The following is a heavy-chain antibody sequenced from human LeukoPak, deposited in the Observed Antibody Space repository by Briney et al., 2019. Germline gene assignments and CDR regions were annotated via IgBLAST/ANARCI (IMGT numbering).Heavy chain of an antibody. CDR1: GFNLTSYS. V-gene: IGHV3-23*01. CDR3: AKANTHWELYDY. Sequence: GGSLRLSCAASGFNLTSYSMSWVRQAPGKGLEWVSAVVGDARTFYTDSVKGRFTISRDNSKNPLYLQMNTLRAEDTAIYYCAKANTHWELYDYWGQGTLVTVSS. D-gene: IGHD4-23*01. J-gene: IGHJ4*02. CDR2: VVGDART.